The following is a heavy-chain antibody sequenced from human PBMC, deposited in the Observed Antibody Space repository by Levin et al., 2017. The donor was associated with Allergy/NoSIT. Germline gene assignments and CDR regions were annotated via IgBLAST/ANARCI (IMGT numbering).Heavy chain of an antibody. CDR1: GFTFSQFA. V-gene: IGHV3-23*01. CDR2: LSGSGAST. J-gene: IGHJ6*02. D-gene: IGHD2-15*01. CDR3: AKGLRSCDGGNCPQHFYPYGMDV. Sequence: ETLSLTCGVSGFTFSQFAMSWVRQAPGKGLQWVSSLSGSGASTYYAGSVKGRFTISRDNSKHTLYLQMNSLRAEDTAVYYCAKGLRSCDGGNCPQHFYPYGMDVWGQGTTVTVSS.